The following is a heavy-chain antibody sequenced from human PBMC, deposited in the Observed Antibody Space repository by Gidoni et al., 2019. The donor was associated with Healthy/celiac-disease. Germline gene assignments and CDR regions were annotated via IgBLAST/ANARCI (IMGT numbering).Heavy chain of an antibody. CDR3: ARITKKGGITTDY. D-gene: IGHD3-10*01. Sequence: QVTLKESGPVLVEPTETLTLTCNVSGFPLRNARMGVSWIRPPPGKALEWLAHIFSNDEKSYRTSLTSRITISKDHSKSQVVLTMTNMDPVDTATYSCARITKKGGITTDYWGQGTLVTVSS. J-gene: IGHJ4*02. V-gene: IGHV2-26*01. CDR2: IFSNDEK. CDR1: GFPLRNARMG.